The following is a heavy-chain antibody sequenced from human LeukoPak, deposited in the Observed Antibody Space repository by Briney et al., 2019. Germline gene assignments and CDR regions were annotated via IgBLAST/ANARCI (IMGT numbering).Heavy chain of an antibody. CDR1: GFSFSNYG. Sequence: PGRSLRLSCAASGFSFSNYGMHWVRQAPGKGLEWVAVISHDGSNKYYADSVKGRFTISRDNSMNTLYLQMNSLRPEDTAVYYCAKHQTVYYYYGFDVWGQGTTVTVSS. V-gene: IGHV3-30*18. CDR3: AKHQTVYYYYGFDV. CDR2: ISHDGSNK. J-gene: IGHJ6*02.